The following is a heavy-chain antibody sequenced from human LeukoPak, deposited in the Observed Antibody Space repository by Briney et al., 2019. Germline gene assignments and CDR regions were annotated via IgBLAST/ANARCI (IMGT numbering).Heavy chain of an antibody. CDR1: GGSISSGGYY. Sequence: SETLSLTCTVSGGSISSGGYYWSWIRQHPGKGLEWIGYIYYSWSTYYNPSLKSRVTISVDTSKNQFSLKLSSVTAADTAVYYCARVETIAAAGTVDYWGQGTLVTVSS. V-gene: IGHV4-31*03. J-gene: IGHJ4*02. CDR3: ARVETIAAAGTVDY. CDR2: IYYSWST. D-gene: IGHD6-13*01.